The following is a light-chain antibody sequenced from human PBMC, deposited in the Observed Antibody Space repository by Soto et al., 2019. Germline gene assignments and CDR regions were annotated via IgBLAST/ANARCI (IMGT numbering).Light chain of an antibody. CDR3: QQYDKWPRT. CDR2: FAS. J-gene: IGKJ1*01. CDR1: QSVSTN. Sequence: VMTQSPATLSVSPGERAALSCRASQSVSTNLAWYQQKPGQPPRLLIYFASTRATDVPARFTAGGSGTEFTLTISSLQSDDLAVYYCQQYDKWPRTFGQGTKVEIK. V-gene: IGKV3-15*01.